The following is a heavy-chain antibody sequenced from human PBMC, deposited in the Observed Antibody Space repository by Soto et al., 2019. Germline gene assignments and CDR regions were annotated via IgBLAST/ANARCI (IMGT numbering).Heavy chain of an antibody. V-gene: IGHV2-5*04. D-gene: IGHD2-15*01. J-gene: IGHJ3*01. Sequence: QITLKESGPTLVKPTQPLTLTCTFSGFSLSTSGVGVGWVRQPPGKALEWLALIYWNNDKRYNPSLQSRFNITKDTSKNQVVLTMTSVDPVDTATYYCVRGGGAFDVWGQGTMVTVSA. CDR3: VRGGGAFDV. CDR1: GFSLSTSGVG. CDR2: IYWNNDK.